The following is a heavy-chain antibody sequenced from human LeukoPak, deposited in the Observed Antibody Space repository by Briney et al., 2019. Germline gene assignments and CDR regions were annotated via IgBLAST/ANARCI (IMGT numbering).Heavy chain of an antibody. V-gene: IGHV4-59*01. J-gene: IGHJ6*02. Sequence: PSETLFLTCTVSGGSISSYYWSWIRQPPGKGLEWIGYIYYSGSTNYNPSLKSRVTISVDTSKNQFSLKLSSVTAADTAVYYCARAMVYYYGMDVWGQGTTVTVSS. D-gene: IGHD2-8*01. CDR1: GGSISSYY. CDR3: ARAMVYYYGMDV. CDR2: IYYSGST.